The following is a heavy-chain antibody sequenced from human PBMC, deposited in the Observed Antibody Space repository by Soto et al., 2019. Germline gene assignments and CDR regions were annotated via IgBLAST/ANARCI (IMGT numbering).Heavy chain of an antibody. V-gene: IGHV3-23*01. CDR2: ISGSDGKT. J-gene: IGHJ4*02. Sequence: PGGSLRLSCAASGFTVSSVYMSCVRQAPGKGLEWVSVISGSDGKTFYADSVKGRFSISRDTSQNTLYLQMNSLRADDTAIYYCARWSYLDYWGQGT. CDR3: ARWSYLDY. D-gene: IGHD3-3*01. CDR1: GFTVSSVY.